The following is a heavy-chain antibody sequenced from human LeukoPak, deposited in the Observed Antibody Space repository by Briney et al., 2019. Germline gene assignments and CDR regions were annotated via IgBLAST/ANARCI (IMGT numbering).Heavy chain of an antibody. Sequence: ASVKASYKASGYTFTSYGISWVRRAPGQGLEWMGWISAYNGNTNYAQKLQGRVTMTTDTSTSTAYMELRSLRSDDTAVYYCAREGDDFWSGYYIDYWGQGTQVTVSS. D-gene: IGHD3-3*01. CDR3: AREGDDFWSGYYIDY. V-gene: IGHV1-18*01. J-gene: IGHJ4*02. CDR1: GYTFTSYG. CDR2: ISAYNGNT.